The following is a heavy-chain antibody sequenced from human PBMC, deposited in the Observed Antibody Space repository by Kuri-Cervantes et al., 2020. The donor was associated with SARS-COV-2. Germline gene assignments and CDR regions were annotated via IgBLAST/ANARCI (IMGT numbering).Heavy chain of an antibody. Sequence: SGLTLVKPTQTLTLTCTFSGFSLNTSGMCVSWIRQPPGKALEWLARIDWDDDKYYNTSLKTRLTISKDTSKNQVVLTMTNMDPVDTATYYCARIQATTVIADYWGQGTLVTVSS. CDR2: IDWDDDK. J-gene: IGHJ4*02. D-gene: IGHD4-11*01. CDR1: GFSLNTSGMC. V-gene: IGHV2-70*11. CDR3: ARIQATTVIADY.